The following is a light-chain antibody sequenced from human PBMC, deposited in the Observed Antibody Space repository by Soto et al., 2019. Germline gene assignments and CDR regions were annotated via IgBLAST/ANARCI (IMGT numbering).Light chain of an antibody. CDR3: MQAIHWPYT. Sequence: DVVMTQSPLSLPVTLGQPASIFCRSSQSLVTGDGNIYLSWFQQRPGQSPRRLIYKVSDRDSGVPDRFSGSGSGTDFTLRISRVEAADVGVYFCMQAIHWPYTFGQGTKLEI. CDR1: QSLVTGDGNIY. CDR2: KVS. V-gene: IGKV2-30*01. J-gene: IGKJ2*01.